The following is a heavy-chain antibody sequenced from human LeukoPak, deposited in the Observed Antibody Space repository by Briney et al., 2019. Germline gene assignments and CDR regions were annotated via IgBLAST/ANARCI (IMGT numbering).Heavy chain of an antibody. CDR1: GFTFSSYA. D-gene: IGHD3-22*01. CDR3: TTSDESSGSD. Sequence: QSGGSLRLSCAASGFTFSSYAMSWVRQAPGKGLEWLANINQDGSGKYYVDSVKGRFTISRDNAKNSLYLEMNSLRGEDTAVYYCTTSDESSGSDWGQGTLVTVSS. J-gene: IGHJ4*02. V-gene: IGHV3-7*01. CDR2: INQDGSGK.